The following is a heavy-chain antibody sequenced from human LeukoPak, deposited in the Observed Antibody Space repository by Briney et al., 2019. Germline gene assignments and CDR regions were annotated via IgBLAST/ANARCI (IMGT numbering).Heavy chain of an antibody. D-gene: IGHD3-22*01. CDR2: IYYSGST. J-gene: IGHJ2*01. Sequence: SETLSLTCTVSGGSISSGDYYWSWIRQPPGRGLEWIGYIYYSGSTNYNPSLKSRVTISVDTSKNQFSLKLSSVTAADTAVYYCARGPPQILVVVITSLRYFDLWGRGTLVTVSS. V-gene: IGHV4-30-4*01. CDR3: ARGPPQILVVVITSLRYFDL. CDR1: GGSISSGDYY.